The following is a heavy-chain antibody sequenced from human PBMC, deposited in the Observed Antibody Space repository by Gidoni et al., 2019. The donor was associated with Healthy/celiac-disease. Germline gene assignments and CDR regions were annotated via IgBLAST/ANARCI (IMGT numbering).Heavy chain of an antibody. D-gene: IGHD2-2*01. CDR2: IYYSGST. Sequence: QLQLQESGPGLVKPSETLSLTCTVPGGSISRRTYYWGWIRQPPGKGLEWIGSIYYSGSTYYNPSLKSRVTISVDTSKNQFSLNLSPVTAADTAVYYCARHVRYCSSTSCMVWFDPWGQGTLVTVSS. J-gene: IGHJ5*02. CDR3: ARHVRYCSSTSCMVWFDP. V-gene: IGHV4-39*01. CDR1: GGSISRRTYY.